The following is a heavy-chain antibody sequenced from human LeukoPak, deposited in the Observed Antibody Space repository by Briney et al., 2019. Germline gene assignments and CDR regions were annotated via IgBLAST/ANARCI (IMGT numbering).Heavy chain of an antibody. D-gene: IGHD1-26*01. Sequence: SETLSLTCTVSGGSISSSSYYWSWIRQPPGKGLEWIGEINHSGSTNYNPSLKSRVTISVDTSKNQFSLKLSSVTAADTAVYYCARLRIVGATKGEFFDYWGQGTLVTVSS. V-gene: IGHV4-39*07. J-gene: IGHJ4*02. CDR3: ARLRIVGATKGEFFDY. CDR1: GGSISSSSYY. CDR2: INHSGST.